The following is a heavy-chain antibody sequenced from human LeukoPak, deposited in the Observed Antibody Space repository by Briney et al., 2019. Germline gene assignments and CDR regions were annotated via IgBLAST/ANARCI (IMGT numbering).Heavy chain of an antibody. CDR2: ISSSGSTI. Sequence: GGSLRLSCAASGFTFSDYYMSWIRQAPGKGLEWVSYISSSGSTIYYADSVKGRFTISRDNAKNSLYLQMNSLRAEDTAVYYCARHFSDYGDYVYNWFDPWGQGTLVTVSS. V-gene: IGHV3-11*01. J-gene: IGHJ5*02. D-gene: IGHD4-17*01. CDR3: ARHFSDYGDYVYNWFDP. CDR1: GFTFSDYY.